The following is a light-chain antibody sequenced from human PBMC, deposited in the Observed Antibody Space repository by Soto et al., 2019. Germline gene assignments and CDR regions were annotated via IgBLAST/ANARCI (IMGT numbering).Light chain of an antibody. CDR2: YDD. V-gene: IGLV1-36*01. J-gene: IGLJ2*01. Sequence: QSVLTQPPSVSEAPRQRVTISCSGSSSNIGNNAVNWYQQLPGKAPKLLIYYDDLLPSGVSDRFSGSKSGTSASLAISGLQSEDEADYCCAAWDDSLNGQVFGGGTKLTVL. CDR1: SSNIGNNA. CDR3: AAWDDSLNGQV.